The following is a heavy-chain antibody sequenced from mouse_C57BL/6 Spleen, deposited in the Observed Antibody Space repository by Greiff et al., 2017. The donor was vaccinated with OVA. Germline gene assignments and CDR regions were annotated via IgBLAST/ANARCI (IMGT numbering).Heavy chain of an antibody. D-gene: IGHD2-2*01. V-gene: IGHV7-1*01. J-gene: IGHJ3*01. Sequence: EVKLMESGGGLVQSGRSLRLSCATSGFTFSDFYMEWVRQAPGKGLEWIAASRNKANDYTTEYSASVKGRFIVSRDTSQSILYLQMNALRAEDTAIYYCARDEYGYGFAYWGRGTLVTVSA. CDR2: SRNKANDYTT. CDR1: GFTFSDFY. CDR3: ARDEYGYGFAY.